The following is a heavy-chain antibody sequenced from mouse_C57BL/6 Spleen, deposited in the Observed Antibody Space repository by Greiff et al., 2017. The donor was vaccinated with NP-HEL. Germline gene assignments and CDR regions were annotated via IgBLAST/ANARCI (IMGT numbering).Heavy chain of an antibody. V-gene: IGHV1-82*01. J-gene: IGHJ1*03. CDR1: GYAFSSSW. CDR2: IYPGDGDT. D-gene: IGHD2-4*01. CDR3: ARGKDYDDDGYFEV. Sequence: VQLQQSGPELVKPGASVKISCKASGYAFSSSWMNWVKQRPGKGLEWIGRIYPGDGDTNYNGKFKGKATLTADKSSSTAYMQLSSLTSEDSAVYFCARGKDYDDDGYFEVWGTGTTVTVSS.